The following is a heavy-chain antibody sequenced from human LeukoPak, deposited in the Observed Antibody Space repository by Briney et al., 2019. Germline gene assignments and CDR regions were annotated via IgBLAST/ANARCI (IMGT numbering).Heavy chain of an antibody. Sequence: PSETLSLTCSVSGGSISSYYWSWNRQAPGKELEWIGRIYTSGSTNYNPSLKSRVTISVDKSKNQFSLKLSSVTAADTDVCYCASLKYSSSWDYYYYYYMDVWGKGTTVTVSS. CDR3: ASLKYSSSWDYYYYYYMDV. V-gene: IGHV4-4*07. D-gene: IGHD6-13*01. CDR2: IYTSGST. CDR1: GGSISSYY. J-gene: IGHJ6*03.